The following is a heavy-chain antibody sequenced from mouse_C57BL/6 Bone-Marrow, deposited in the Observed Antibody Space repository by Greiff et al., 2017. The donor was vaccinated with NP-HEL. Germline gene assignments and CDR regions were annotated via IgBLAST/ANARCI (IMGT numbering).Heavy chain of an antibody. CDR2: ISSGGSYT. D-gene: IGHD2-2*01. CDR3: ARRATMVTTGAMDY. Sequence: EVQLVESGGDLVKPGGSLKLSCAASGFTFSSYGMSWVRQTPDKRLEWVATISSGGSYTYYPDSVKGRFTISRDNAKNTLYLQMSSLKSEDTAMYYCARRATMVTTGAMDYWGQGTSVTVSS. V-gene: IGHV5-6*01. CDR1: GFTFSSYG. J-gene: IGHJ4*01.